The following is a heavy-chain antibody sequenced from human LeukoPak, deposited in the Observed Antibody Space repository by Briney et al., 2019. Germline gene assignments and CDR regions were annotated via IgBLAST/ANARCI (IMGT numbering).Heavy chain of an antibody. CDR3: AKGYDILTGYYYFDY. J-gene: IGHJ4*02. CDR1: GFSFTTYW. Sequence: PGGSLRLSCAASGFSFTTYWMHWLRQVPGRGLVWVSQINQDGSITNYADSVKGRFTISRDNAKNTVYLQMNSLRAEDTAVYYCAKGYDILTGYYYFDYWGQGTLVTVSS. D-gene: IGHD3-9*01. V-gene: IGHV3-74*01. CDR2: INQDGSIT.